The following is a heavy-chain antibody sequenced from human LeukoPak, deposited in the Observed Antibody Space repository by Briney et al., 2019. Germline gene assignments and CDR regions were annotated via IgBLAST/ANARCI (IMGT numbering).Heavy chain of an antibody. D-gene: IGHD1-1*01. V-gene: IGHV3-30*18. CDR3: AKPTNYYYYYMDV. J-gene: IGHJ6*03. CDR2: ISYDGSNK. Sequence: PGGSLRLSCAASGFTFSSYGMHWVRQAPGKGLEWVAVISYDGSNKYYADSVKGRFTISRDNSKNTLYLQMNSLRAEDTAVYYCAKPTNYYYYYMDVWGKGTTVTVSS. CDR1: GFTFSSYG.